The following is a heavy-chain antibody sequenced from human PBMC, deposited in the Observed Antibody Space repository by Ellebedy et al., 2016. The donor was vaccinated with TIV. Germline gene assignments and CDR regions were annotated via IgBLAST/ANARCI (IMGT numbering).Heavy chain of an antibody. V-gene: IGHV3-23*01. CDR1: GFTLNSYA. J-gene: IGHJ4*02. D-gene: IGHD2-15*01. CDR3: ATRPNCHGGTCPFDH. Sequence: GESLKISCAASGFTLNSYAMTWVRQAPGKGLEWVSTIGGGGTTYYADSVKGRFTISRDDSKNTLYLQMDSLRAEDTAAYYCATRPNCHGGTCPFDHWGQGTPVTVSS. CDR2: IGGGGTT.